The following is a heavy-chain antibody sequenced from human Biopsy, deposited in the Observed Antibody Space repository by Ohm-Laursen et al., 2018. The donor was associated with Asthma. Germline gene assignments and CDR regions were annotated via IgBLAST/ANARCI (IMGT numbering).Heavy chain of an antibody. J-gene: IGHJ4*02. Sequence: SLRLSCAASGFTFSNYWMSWVRQTPGKGLEWVANIKQDGSDKYYLDSVKDRFTVSRDNAKNSLFLQMNSLRAEDTAVYYCARGDSSGWSHYYFDYWGQGTLVTVSS. V-gene: IGHV3-7*05. CDR1: GFTFSNYW. CDR3: ARGDSSGWSHYYFDY. D-gene: IGHD6-19*01. CDR2: IKQDGSDK.